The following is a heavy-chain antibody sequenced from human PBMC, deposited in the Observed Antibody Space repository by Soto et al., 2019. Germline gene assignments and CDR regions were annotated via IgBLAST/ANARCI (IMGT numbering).Heavy chain of an antibody. CDR2: ISSGGGNT. CDR3: AKAELSSSWYEFDY. V-gene: IGHV3-23*01. J-gene: IGHJ4*02. CDR1: GFTFSSHA. D-gene: IGHD6-13*01. Sequence: GGSLRLSCAASGFTFSSHAMSWVRQAPGKGLEWVSTISSGGGNTYYADSVKGRFTISRDNSKNTLYLQMNSLRVEDTAVYYCAKAELSSSWYEFDYWGQGTLVTVSS.